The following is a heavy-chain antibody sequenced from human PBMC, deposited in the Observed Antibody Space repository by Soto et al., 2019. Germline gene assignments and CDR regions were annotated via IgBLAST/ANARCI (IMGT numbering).Heavy chain of an antibody. Sequence: QVQLQESGPGLVKPSQTLSLTCTVSGGSISSGDYFWSWIRQSPGKGLEWIGYISSIGSTYYNPPHKSRVSVTRDTSKNRFSLTLSSVTTADTAVYYCARGLVIRPYYYHGMDVWGQGTTVTVSS. J-gene: IGHJ6*02. CDR1: GGSISSGDYF. CDR2: ISSIGST. CDR3: ARGLVIRPYYYHGMDV. V-gene: IGHV4-30-4*01. D-gene: IGHD3-9*01.